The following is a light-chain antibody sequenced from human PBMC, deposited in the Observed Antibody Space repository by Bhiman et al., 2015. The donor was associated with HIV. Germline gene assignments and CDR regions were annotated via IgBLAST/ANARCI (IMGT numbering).Light chain of an antibody. CDR1: SSDIGGFNY. J-gene: IGLJ3*02. Sequence: QSALTQPASVSGSPGQSITISCTGTSSDIGGFNYVSWYQQYPGKAPKLIIYDVTVRPSGVSNRFSGSSSGSTASLTISGLQPDDEADYYCSSYTDISTWVFGGGTKLTV. V-gene: IGLV2-14*03. CDR3: SSYTDISTWV. CDR2: DVT.